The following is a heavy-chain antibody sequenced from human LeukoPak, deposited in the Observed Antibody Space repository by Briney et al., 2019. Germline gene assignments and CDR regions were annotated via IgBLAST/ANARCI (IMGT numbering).Heavy chain of an antibody. CDR1: GYTFTGYY. CDR2: INPNSGGT. D-gene: IGHD2-2*01. V-gene: IGHV1-2*02. CDR3: ATDHCSSTSCYPDY. J-gene: IGHJ4*02. Sequence: ASVKVSCKASGYTFTGYYMHWVRQAPVQGLEWMGWINPNSGGTNYAQKFQGRVTMTRDTSISTAYMELSRLRSDDTAVYYCATDHCSSTSCYPDYWGQGTLVTVSS.